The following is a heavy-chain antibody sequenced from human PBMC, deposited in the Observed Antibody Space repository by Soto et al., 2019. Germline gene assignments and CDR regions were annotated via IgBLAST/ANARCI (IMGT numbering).Heavy chain of an antibody. CDR3: ARVVNTIFGVMRNVYFDY. CDR2: IYYSGST. Sequence: QVQLQESGPGLVKPSQTLSLTCTVSGGSISSGGYYWSWIRQHPGKGLEWIGYIYYSGSTYYNPSLKSRVTISVDTSKNQFSLKLSSVTAADTAVYYCARVVNTIFGVMRNVYFDYWGQGTLVTVSS. J-gene: IGHJ4*02. D-gene: IGHD3-3*01. V-gene: IGHV4-31*03. CDR1: GGSISSGGYY.